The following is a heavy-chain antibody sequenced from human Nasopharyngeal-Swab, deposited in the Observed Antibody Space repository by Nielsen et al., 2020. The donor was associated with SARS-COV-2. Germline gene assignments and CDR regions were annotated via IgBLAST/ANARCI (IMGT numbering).Heavy chain of an antibody. CDR2: IYYSGST. Sequence: RQAPGKGLEWIGYIYYSGSTNYNPSLKSRVTISADTSKNQFSLKLSSMTAADTAVYYCARDQRSGWFDAFDIWGQGTMVTVSS. D-gene: IGHD6-19*01. J-gene: IGHJ3*02. CDR3: ARDQRSGWFDAFDI. V-gene: IGHV4-59*01.